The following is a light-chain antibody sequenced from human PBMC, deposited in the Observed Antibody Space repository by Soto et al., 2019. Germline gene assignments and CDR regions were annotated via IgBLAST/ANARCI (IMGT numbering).Light chain of an antibody. CDR2: AAS. Sequence: DIQMTQSPSAVSASVGDRVTITCRASQDISSWLAWYQQKPGKAPKLLIYAASILQSGVPSRFRGSRSGTDFTLTISSLQPDDFATYACQQANSFPFTFGPGTKVVIK. CDR3: QQANSFPFT. CDR1: QDISSW. V-gene: IGKV1-12*01. J-gene: IGKJ3*01.